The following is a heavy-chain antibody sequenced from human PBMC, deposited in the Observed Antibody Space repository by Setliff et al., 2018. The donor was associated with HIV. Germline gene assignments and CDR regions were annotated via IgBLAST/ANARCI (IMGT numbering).Heavy chain of an antibody. D-gene: IGHD3-10*01. CDR1: GGSFSDYY. CDR2: INHRGST. CDR3: ARGYEYYYGSGSLSNWFDP. Sequence: PSETLSLTCAVYGGSFSDYYWTWIRQSPGKGLEWIGEINHRGSTNYNPSLKSRVTMSVDTSKNQFSLKLTSVTAADTAVYYCARGYEYYYGSGSLSNWFDPWGQGTLVTVSS. V-gene: IGHV4-34*01. J-gene: IGHJ5*02.